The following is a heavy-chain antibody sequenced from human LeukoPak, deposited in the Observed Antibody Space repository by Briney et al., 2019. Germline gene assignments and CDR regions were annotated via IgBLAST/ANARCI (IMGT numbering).Heavy chain of an antibody. Sequence: SETLSLTCAVYGGSFSGYYWRWIRQPPGKGLEWIGEINHSGSTNYNPSLKSRVTISVDTSKNQFSLKLSSVTAADTAVYYCARAGGYSGYGQTKYNWFDPWGQGTLVTVSS. CDR3: ARAGGYSGYGQTKYNWFDP. CDR2: INHSGST. D-gene: IGHD5-12*01. J-gene: IGHJ5*02. V-gene: IGHV4-34*01. CDR1: GGSFSGYY.